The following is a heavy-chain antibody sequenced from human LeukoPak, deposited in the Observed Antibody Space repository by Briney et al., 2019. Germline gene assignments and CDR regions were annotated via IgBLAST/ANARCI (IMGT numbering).Heavy chain of an antibody. CDR2: ISSNGGST. V-gene: IGHV3-64*01. CDR3: ARTKYSIAVAGPFDY. J-gene: IGHJ4*02. CDR1: GFTFSSYA. Sequence: GGSLRLSCAVSGFTFSSYAMHWVRQAPGKGLEYVSAISSNGGSTYYANSVKGRFTISRDNSKNTLYLQMGSLRAEDMAVYYCARTKYSIAVAGPFDYWGQGTLVTVSS. D-gene: IGHD6-19*01.